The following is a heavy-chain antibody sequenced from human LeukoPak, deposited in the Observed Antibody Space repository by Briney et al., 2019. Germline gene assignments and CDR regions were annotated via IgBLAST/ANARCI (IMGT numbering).Heavy chain of an antibody. CDR1: GYTFTDSF. J-gene: IGHJ4*02. D-gene: IGHD4/OR15-4a*01. CDR3: ARERGANDYLDY. V-gene: IGHV1-2*02. CDR2: INPNSGGT. Sequence: ASVKVSCKASGYTFTDSFIHWVRQAPGQGLEWMGWINPNSGGTNYAQNFQGRVTMTRDTSISTAYMELSRLRSDDTAVYYCARERGANDYLDYWGQGTLVTVSS.